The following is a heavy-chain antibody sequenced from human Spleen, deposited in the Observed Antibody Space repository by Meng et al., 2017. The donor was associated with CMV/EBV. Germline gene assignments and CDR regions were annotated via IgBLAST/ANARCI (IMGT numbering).Heavy chain of an antibody. Sequence: SGFTFSQYAMSWVRRAPGKGLEWVAVISYDGSNKYYADSVKGRFTISRDNSKNTLYLQMNSLRAEDTAVYYCARDSAYDSSDPFPDYWGQGTLVTVSS. V-gene: IGHV3-30*04. CDR1: GFTFSQYA. CDR3: ARDSAYDSSDPFPDY. D-gene: IGHD3-22*01. J-gene: IGHJ4*02. CDR2: ISYDGSNK.